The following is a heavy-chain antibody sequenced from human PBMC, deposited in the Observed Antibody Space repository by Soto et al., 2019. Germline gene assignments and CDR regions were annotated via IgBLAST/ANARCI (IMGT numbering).Heavy chain of an antibody. CDR1: GGSISSGDYY. CDR3: ARAGIAAAGRAFDI. V-gene: IGHV4-30-4*01. D-gene: IGHD6-13*01. CDR2: IYYSGST. J-gene: IGHJ3*02. Sequence: SETLSLTCTVSGGSISSGDYYWSWIRQPPGKGLEWIGYIYYSGSTYYNPSLKSRVTISVDTSKNQFSLKLSSVTAADTAVYYCARAGIAAAGRAFDIWGQGTMVTVSS.